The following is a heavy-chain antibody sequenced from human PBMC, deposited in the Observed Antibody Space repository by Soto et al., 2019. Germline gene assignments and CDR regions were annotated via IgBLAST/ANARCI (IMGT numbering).Heavy chain of an antibody. J-gene: IGHJ4*02. D-gene: IGHD2-15*01. CDR1: GFTFSSYW. Sequence: PGGSLRLSCAASGFTFSSYWMSWVRQAPGKGLEWVANIKQDGSEKYYVDSVKGRFTISRDNAKNSLYLQMNSLRAEDTAVYYCARELSGGVVAAHFDYWGQGTLVTVSS. CDR3: ARELSGGVVAAHFDY. V-gene: IGHV3-7*01. CDR2: IKQDGSEK.